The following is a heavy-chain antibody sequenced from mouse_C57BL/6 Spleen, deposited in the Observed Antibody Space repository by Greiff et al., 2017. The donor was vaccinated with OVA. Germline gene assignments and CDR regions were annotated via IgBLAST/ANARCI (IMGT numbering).Heavy chain of an antibody. D-gene: IGHD2-3*01. CDR2: IYPGSGST. CDR3: ARSDGYYWNY. Sequence: VQLQQSGAELVKPGASVKMSCKASGYTFTSYWITWVKQRPGQGLEWIGDIYPGSGSTNYNEQLKSKATLTVDTSSSTAYMQLSSLTSEDSAVYYCARSDGYYWNYWGQGTTLTVSS. V-gene: IGHV1-55*01. CDR1: GYTFTSYW. J-gene: IGHJ2*01.